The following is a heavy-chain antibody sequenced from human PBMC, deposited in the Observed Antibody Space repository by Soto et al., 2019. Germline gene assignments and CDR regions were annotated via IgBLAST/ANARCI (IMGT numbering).Heavy chain of an antibody. Sequence: GESLKISCKGSGYSFTSYWIGWVRQMPGKGLEWMGIIYPGDSDTRYSPSFQGQVTISADKSISTAYLQWSSLKASDTAMYYCARPRYWGSTSCYGRDGAFDIWGQGKMVTVSS. V-gene: IGHV5-51*01. J-gene: IGHJ3*02. D-gene: IGHD2-2*01. CDR2: IYPGDSDT. CDR1: GYSFTSYW. CDR3: ARPRYWGSTSCYGRDGAFDI.